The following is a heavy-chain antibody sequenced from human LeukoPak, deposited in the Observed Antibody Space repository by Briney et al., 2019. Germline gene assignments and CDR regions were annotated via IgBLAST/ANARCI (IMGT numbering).Heavy chain of an antibody. V-gene: IGHV1-69*05. CDR1: GFTFTSSA. Sequence: GTSVKVSCKASGFTFTSSAMQWVRQAPGQGLEWMGGIIPIFGTANYAQKFQGRVTITTDESTSTAYMELSSLRSEDTAVYYCARDLFLRSRGLAAGFDYWGQGTLVTVSS. D-gene: IGHD6-13*01. CDR3: ARDLFLRSRGLAAGFDY. J-gene: IGHJ4*02. CDR2: IIPIFGTA.